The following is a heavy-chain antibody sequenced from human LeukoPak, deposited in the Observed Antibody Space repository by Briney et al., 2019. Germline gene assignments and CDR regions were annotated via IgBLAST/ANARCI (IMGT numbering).Heavy chain of an antibody. J-gene: IGHJ3*02. CDR3: ARDKDGSYAFDI. CDR1: GFTFSSYA. CDR2: ISYDGSNK. D-gene: IGHD3-16*02. Sequence: GRSLRLSCAASGFTFSSYAMHWVRQAPGKGLEWVAVISYDGSNKYYADSVKGRFTISRDNSKNTLYLQMNSLRAEDTAVYYCARDKDGSYAFDIWGQGTMVTVSS. V-gene: IGHV3-30-3*01.